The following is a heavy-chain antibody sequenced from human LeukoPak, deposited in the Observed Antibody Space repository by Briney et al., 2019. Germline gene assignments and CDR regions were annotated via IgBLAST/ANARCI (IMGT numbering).Heavy chain of an antibody. J-gene: IGHJ5*02. V-gene: IGHV3-7*01. CDR2: IKEDGSEQ. CDR3: ARGGYYWGA. D-gene: IGHD1-1*01. CDR1: GFTFSSYW. Sequence: GGSLRLSCAASGFTFSSYWMSWVRQAPGKGLEWVASIKEDGSEQYYVDSVKGRFTISRDNAKNSLYLHMNSLRAEDMAVYYCARGGYYWGAWGQGTLVTVPS.